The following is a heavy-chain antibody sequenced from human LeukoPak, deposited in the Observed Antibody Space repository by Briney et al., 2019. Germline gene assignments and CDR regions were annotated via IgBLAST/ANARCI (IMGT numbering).Heavy chain of an antibody. D-gene: IGHD5-12*01. CDR2: IWSDGSVE. V-gene: IGHV3-33*01. Sequence: GGSLRLSCKVSGFTFSDFGMHWVRQAPGKGLEWVAVIWSDGSVEHYGDSVKGRFTVSRDSFEKTLYLDLSSLRAEDTAVYCARDTVTGYGIDYWGQGTLVTVSS. CDR1: GFTFSDFG. CDR3: ARDTVTGYGIDY. J-gene: IGHJ4*02.